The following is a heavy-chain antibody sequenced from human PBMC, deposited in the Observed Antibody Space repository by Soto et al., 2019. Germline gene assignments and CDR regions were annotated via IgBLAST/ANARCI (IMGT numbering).Heavy chain of an antibody. Sequence: GGSLRLSCAASGFTFSSYAMHWVRQAPGKGLEWVAVISYDGSNKYYADSVKGRFTISRDNSKNTLYLQMNSLRAEDTAVYYCARDSNYYDSSGYLGCWGQGTLVTVSS. D-gene: IGHD3-22*01. J-gene: IGHJ4*02. CDR2: ISYDGSNK. CDR3: ARDSNYYDSSGYLGC. V-gene: IGHV3-30-3*01. CDR1: GFTFSSYA.